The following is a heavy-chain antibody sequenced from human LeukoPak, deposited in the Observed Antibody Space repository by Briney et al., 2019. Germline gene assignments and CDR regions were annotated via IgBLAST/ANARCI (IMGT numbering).Heavy chain of an antibody. D-gene: IGHD7-27*01. CDR1: GDSSSTYY. V-gene: IGHV4-59*08. CDR3: ARRKSHWANWFDP. J-gene: IGHJ5*02. CDR2: IHNSGST. Sequence: SETLSLTCTVSGDSSSTYYWNWIRQPPGRGLEWIGHIHNSGSTNYNPSLKSRVTISEDTSNNQFSLKLNSVTAADTAVYYCARRKSHWANWFDPWGQGILVTVAS.